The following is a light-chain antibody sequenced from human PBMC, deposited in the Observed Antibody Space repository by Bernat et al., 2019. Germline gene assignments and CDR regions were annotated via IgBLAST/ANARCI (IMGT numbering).Light chain of an antibody. J-gene: IGKJ5*01. CDR3: QQRSNWPPIT. CDR2: DAS. V-gene: IGKV3-11*01. Sequence: EIVLTQSPATLSLSPGERATLPCRASQSVSSYLAWYQQKPGQAPRRLIYDASNRATGIPARFSGSGSGTDFPLTISSLEPEDFAVYYCQQRSNWPPITFGQGTRLEI. CDR1: QSVSSY.